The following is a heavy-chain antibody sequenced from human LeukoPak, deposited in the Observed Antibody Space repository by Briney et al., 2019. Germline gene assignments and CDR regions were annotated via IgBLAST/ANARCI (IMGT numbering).Heavy chain of an antibody. J-gene: IGHJ4*02. CDR1: GYTFTSYY. CDR3: ARDRRDFWSGYPKYYFDY. Sequence: ASVKVSCKASGYTFTSYYMHWVRQAPGQGLEWMGIINPSGGSTSYAQKFQGRVTMTRDTSTSTVYMELSSLRSEDTAVNYCARDRRDFWSGYPKYYFDYWGQGTLVTVSS. V-gene: IGHV1-46*01. CDR2: INPSGGST. D-gene: IGHD3-3*01.